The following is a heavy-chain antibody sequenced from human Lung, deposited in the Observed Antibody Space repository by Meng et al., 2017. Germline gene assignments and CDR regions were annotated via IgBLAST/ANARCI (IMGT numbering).Heavy chain of an antibody. Sequence: QVQLVQSGAEVKKPGASVKVSCKASGYTFTTHAMHWVRQAPGQRLEWMGWINAGNGNTKYLQKFQGRVTITRDTSASTAYMELSSLRFEDTAMYYCARDYSSGWYYFDYWGQGTLVTVSS. CDR3: ARDYSSGWYYFDY. D-gene: IGHD6-19*01. CDR1: GYTFTTHA. CDR2: INAGNGNT. J-gene: IGHJ4*02. V-gene: IGHV1-3*01.